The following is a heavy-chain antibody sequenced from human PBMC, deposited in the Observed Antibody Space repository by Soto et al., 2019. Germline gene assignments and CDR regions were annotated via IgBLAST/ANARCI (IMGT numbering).Heavy chain of an antibody. D-gene: IGHD6-13*01. CDR1: GYTFTSYY. J-gene: IGHJ3*02. CDR2: INPSGGST. CDR3: ARDTGYSSSWHPLPHFDI. V-gene: IGHV1-46*01. Sequence: QVQLVQSGAEVKKPGASVKVSCKASGYTFTSYYMHWVRQAPGQGLAWMGIINPSGGSTSYAQKFQGIGTMTRDTSTSTVYMELSSLRSEDTAVYYCARDTGYSSSWHPLPHFDIWGQGTMVTVSS.